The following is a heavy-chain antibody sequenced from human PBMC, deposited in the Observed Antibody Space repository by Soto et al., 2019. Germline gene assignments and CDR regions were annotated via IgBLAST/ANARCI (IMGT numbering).Heavy chain of an antibody. CDR2: ISASGGST. CDR1: GFTFGSYA. CDR3: AKYGFYGLGAPFDP. Sequence: EVRLLESGGGLVQPGGSLRLSCAASGFTFGSYAMGWVRQAPGKGLEWVSGISASGGSTNYADSVKGRFTTSRDNSKNRLYLQMNSLRAEDTAVYYCAKYGFYGLGAPFDPWGQGTLVTVSS. V-gene: IGHV3-23*01. J-gene: IGHJ5*02. D-gene: IGHD3-10*01.